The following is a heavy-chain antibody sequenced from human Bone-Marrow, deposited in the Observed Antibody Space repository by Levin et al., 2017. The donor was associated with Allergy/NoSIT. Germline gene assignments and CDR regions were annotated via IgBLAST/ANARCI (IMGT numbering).Heavy chain of an antibody. J-gene: IGHJ4*02. D-gene: IGHD3-3*01. V-gene: IGHV3-74*01. Sequence: GASVKVSCAASGFTFSNYWMHWVRQAPGKGLVWVSRINSDGSSTSYADSVRGRFTISRDNAKNTLYLQMNSLRAEDTAVYYCASRGDWSNYYMIDWGQGTLVTVSS. CDR2: INSDGSST. CDR3: ASRGDWSNYYMID. CDR1: GFTFSNYW.